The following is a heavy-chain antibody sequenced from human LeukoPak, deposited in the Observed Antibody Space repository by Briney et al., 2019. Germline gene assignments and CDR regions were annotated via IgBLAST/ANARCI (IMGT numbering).Heavy chain of an antibody. V-gene: IGHV3-21*01. D-gene: IGHD2-2*01. CDR1: GFTFSSYS. Sequence: GGSLRLSCAASGFTFSSYSMNWVRQAPGKGLEGVSSISSSSSYIYYADSVKGRFTISGDNAKNSLYLQMNSLRAEDTAVYYCAREAPTSCSDYWGQGTLVTVSS. CDR2: ISSSSSYI. CDR3: AREAPTSCSDY. J-gene: IGHJ4*02.